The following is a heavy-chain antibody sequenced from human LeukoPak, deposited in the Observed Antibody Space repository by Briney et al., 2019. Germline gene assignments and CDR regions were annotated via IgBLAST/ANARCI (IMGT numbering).Heavy chain of an antibody. D-gene: IGHD4-17*01. CDR3: ARGLGDYAFDY. V-gene: IGHV4-4*09. CDR1: GGSISTYY. Sequence: SETLSLTCSVSGGSISTYYWSWIRQPPGKGLEWIGSIYVNGSTNYYPSLKSRVTISVDTSKNQLFLTLTSVTAADTAVYYCARGLGDYAFDYWGQGTLVTVSS. J-gene: IGHJ4*02. CDR2: IYVNGST.